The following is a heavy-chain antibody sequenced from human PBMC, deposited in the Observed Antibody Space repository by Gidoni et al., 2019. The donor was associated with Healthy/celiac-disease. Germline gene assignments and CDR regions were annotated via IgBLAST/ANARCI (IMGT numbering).Heavy chain of an antibody. J-gene: IGHJ4*02. CDR1: GFTFDAYA. D-gene: IGHD3-3*01. Sequence: EVQLVASGGGLVQPGMSLRLSCAASGFTFDAYAMPWVRQAPGKGLEWVSGISWNRDSIGYADSVKGRFTISRDNAKNSLYLQMNSLRAEDTALYYCAKDSHRPILRFLEWYTERGYFDYWGQGTLVTVSS. CDR2: ISWNRDSI. V-gene: IGHV3-9*01. CDR3: AKDSHRPILRFLEWYTERGYFDY.